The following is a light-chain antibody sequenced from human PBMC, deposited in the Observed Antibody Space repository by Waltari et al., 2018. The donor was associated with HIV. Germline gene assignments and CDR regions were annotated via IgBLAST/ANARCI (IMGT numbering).Light chain of an antibody. V-gene: IGLV2-8*01. Sequence: QSALTQPPSASGSPGQSVTISCTGTRSDVGSSNFVSWYKQHPGKAPKLLIFEVSKRPSGVPDRFSGSKSGNTASLTVSGLQPEDEADYYCSSYAGSNNLLFGGGTKLTVL. CDR2: EVS. J-gene: IGLJ2*01. CDR3: SSYAGSNNLL. CDR1: RSDVGSSNF.